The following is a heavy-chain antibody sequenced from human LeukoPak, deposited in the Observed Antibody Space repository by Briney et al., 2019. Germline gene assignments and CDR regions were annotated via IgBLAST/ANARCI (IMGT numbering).Heavy chain of an antibody. V-gene: IGHV1-69*13. CDR2: FIPIFGTA. CDR3: ASTTTIAVAGNFDY. Sequence: SVKVSCKASGGTFSSYAISWVRQAPGQGLEWMGGFIPIFGTANYAQKFQGRVTITADESTSTAYMELSSLRSEDTAVYYCASTTTIAVAGNFDYWGQGTLVTASS. D-gene: IGHD6-19*01. J-gene: IGHJ4*02. CDR1: GGTFSSYA.